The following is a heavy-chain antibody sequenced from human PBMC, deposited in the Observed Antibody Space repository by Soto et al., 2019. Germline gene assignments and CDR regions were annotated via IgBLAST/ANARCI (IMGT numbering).Heavy chain of an antibody. CDR3: AKDRSKASPRALDL. CDR2: ISGSGGST. CDR1: GFTFSTYA. D-gene: IGHD2-2*01. J-gene: IGHJ2*01. Sequence: GGSLRLSCAASGFTFSTYAMSWVRQAPGKGLEWVSGISGSGGSTFYAVSVKGRFTISRDTSKNTLYLQMNSLRAEDTALYYCAKDRSKASPRALDLWGGATLATAPS. V-gene: IGHV3-23*01.